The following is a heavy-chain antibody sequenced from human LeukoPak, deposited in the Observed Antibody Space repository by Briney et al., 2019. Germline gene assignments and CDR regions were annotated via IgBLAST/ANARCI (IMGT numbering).Heavy chain of an antibody. CDR3: TRGLGVGATRDY. V-gene: IGHV4-34*01. J-gene: IGHJ4*02. D-gene: IGHD1-26*01. Sequence: SETLSLTCAVYGGSFSGYYWSWIRQPPGKGLEWNGEIDHSGSTNYNPSLKSRVTISVDTSKNQFSLKVSSVTAADTAVYYCTRGLGVGATRDYWGQGTLVTVSS. CDR2: IDHSGST. CDR1: GGSFSGYY.